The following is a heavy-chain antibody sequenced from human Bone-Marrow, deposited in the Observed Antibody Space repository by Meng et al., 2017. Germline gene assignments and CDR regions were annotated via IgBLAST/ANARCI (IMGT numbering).Heavy chain of an antibody. J-gene: IGHJ4*02. CDR1: GFTFSSYE. Sequence: GGSLRLSCAASGFTFSSYEMIWVRQAPGKGLEWVSYISSSGTTIYYADSVKGRFTISRDDAKNSLFLQMNSLRAEDTAIYYCARLENSAYNLGAVDSWGQGTLV. V-gene: IGHV3-48*03. CDR2: ISSSGTTI. D-gene: IGHD5-12*01. CDR3: ARLENSAYNLGAVDS.